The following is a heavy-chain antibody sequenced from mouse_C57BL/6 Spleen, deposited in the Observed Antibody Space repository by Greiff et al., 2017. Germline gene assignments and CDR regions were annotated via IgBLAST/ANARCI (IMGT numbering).Heavy chain of an antibody. CDR1: GYTFTSYW. CDR3: ARRDYPNYFDY. D-gene: IGHD5-5*01. Sequence: VQLQQPGAELVMPGASVKLSCKASGYTFTSYWMHWVKQRPGQGLEWIGEIDPSDSYTNYNQKFKGKSTLTVDKSSSTAYMQLSSLTSEDSAVYYCARRDYPNYFDYWGQGTTLTVSS. J-gene: IGHJ2*01. V-gene: IGHV1-69*01. CDR2: IDPSDSYT.